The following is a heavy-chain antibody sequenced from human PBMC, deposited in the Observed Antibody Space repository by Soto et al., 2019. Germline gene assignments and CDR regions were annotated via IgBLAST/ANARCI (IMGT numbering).Heavy chain of an antibody. CDR2: IYPGDSDT. Sequence: PGESLKISCKGSEYDFATYWIGWMRQIPGKGLEWMGIIYPGDSDTKYSPSFQGQVTISVDKSISTAYLQWSSLKASDTAMYYCARHRYNSGPTDNDMDVWGQGTTVPVSS. J-gene: IGHJ6*02. CDR1: EYDFATYW. D-gene: IGHD6-19*01. CDR3: ARHRYNSGPTDNDMDV. V-gene: IGHV5-51*01.